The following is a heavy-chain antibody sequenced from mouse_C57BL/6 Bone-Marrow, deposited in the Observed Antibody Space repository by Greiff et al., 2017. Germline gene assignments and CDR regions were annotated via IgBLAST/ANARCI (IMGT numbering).Heavy chain of an antibody. Sequence: EVQGVESGGGLVKPGGSLKLSCAASGFTFSDYGMHWVRQAPEKGLEWVAYISSGSSTIYYADTVKGRFTISRDNDKNTLFLQMTSLRSEDTAMYYCARPDFGYAMDYWGQGTSVTVSS. J-gene: IGHJ4*01. CDR1: GFTFSDYG. CDR2: ISSGSSTI. V-gene: IGHV5-17*01. CDR3: ARPDFGYAMDY.